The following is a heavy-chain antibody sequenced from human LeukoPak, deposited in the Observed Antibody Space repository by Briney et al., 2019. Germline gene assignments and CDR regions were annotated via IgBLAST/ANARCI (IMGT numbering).Heavy chain of an antibody. CDR3: AREYYDSSGYSFDY. CDR2: ISAYNGNT. V-gene: IGHV1-18*01. J-gene: IGHJ4*02. Sequence: EASVKVSCKTPGYTFTSYGISWVRQAPGQGLEWMGWISAYNGNTNYAQKLQGRVTMTTDTSTSTAYMELRSLRSDDTAVYYCAREYYDSSGYSFDYWGQGTLVTVSS. D-gene: IGHD3-22*01. CDR1: GYTFTSYG.